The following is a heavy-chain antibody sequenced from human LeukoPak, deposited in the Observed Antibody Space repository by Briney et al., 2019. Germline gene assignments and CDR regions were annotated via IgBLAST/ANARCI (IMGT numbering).Heavy chain of an antibody. Sequence: SETLSLTCTVSGGSMSPYHWGWIRQPPVRGLEWTGYIYYSGSTNYNPSLKSRVTISVDTSKNQFSLKLSSVTAADTAIYYCARAGSGRFDYWGQGTLVTVSS. CDR2: IYYSGST. CDR3: ARAGSGRFDY. J-gene: IGHJ4*02. D-gene: IGHD6-19*01. CDR1: GGSMSPYH. V-gene: IGHV4-59*08.